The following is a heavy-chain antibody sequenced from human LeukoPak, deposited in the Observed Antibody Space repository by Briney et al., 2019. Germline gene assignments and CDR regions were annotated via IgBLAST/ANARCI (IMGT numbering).Heavy chain of an antibody. CDR1: GYTFTGYY. CDR3: ARGWFGYYYMDV. J-gene: IGHJ6*03. Sequence: ASVKVSCKASGYTFTGYYMHWVRQAPGQGLEWMGWISAYNGYTNYAQKLQGRVTMTTDTSTSTAYMELRSLRSDDTAVYYCARGWFGYYYMDVWGKGTTVTVSS. CDR2: ISAYNGYT. V-gene: IGHV1-18*04. D-gene: IGHD3-10*01.